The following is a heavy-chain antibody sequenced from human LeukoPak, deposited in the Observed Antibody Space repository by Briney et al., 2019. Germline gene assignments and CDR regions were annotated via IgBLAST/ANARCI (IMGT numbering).Heavy chain of an antibody. J-gene: IGHJ4*02. Sequence: GASVKVSCKASGYSFTAYNIHWVRQAPGQRLEWMGWIAPGNGNTKYPQKFQGRVTLTRDTSASTAYMELSSLTSEDTAVFYCARGAVIAHFDYWGQGTLVTVSS. CDR2: IAPGNGNT. CDR3: ARGAVIAHFDY. D-gene: IGHD2-21*01. CDR1: GYSFTAYN. V-gene: IGHV1-3*01.